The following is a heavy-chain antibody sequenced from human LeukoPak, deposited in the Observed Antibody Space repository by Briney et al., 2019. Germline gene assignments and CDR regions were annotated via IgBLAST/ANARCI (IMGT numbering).Heavy chain of an antibody. Sequence: PSETLSLTCAVNGGSFSGYYWSWIRQPPGKGLEWIGEINHSGSTNYNPSLKSRVTISVDTSKNQFSLKLSSVTAADTAVYYCAGSRPYSGAYYFDYWGQGTLVTVSS. V-gene: IGHV4-34*01. CDR1: GGSFSGYY. J-gene: IGHJ4*02. CDR3: AGSRPYSGAYYFDY. D-gene: IGHD1-26*01. CDR2: INHSGST.